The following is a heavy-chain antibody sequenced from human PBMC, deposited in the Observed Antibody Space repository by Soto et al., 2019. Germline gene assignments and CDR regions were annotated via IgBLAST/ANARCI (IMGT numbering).Heavy chain of an antibody. CDR2: ISGSGGST. V-gene: IGHV3-23*01. J-gene: IGHJ4*02. CDR3: AKDPMTTVTQFDY. Sequence: GWSLRLSCAASVFTFSSYAMSWVRQAPGKGQEWVSAISGSGGSTYYADSLNGRFTISCDKSKYTLYLQIYSLSAEDTAVYFFAKDPMTTVTQFDYWGQGTLVAVSS. D-gene: IGHD4-17*01. CDR1: VFTFSSYA.